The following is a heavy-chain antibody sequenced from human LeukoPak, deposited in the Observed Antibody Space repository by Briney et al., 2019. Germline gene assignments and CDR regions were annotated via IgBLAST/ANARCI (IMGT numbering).Heavy chain of an antibody. CDR1: GYTFTSYD. CDR2: MNPNSGNT. CDR3: ARGGYGDYFFDY. D-gene: IGHD4-17*01. Sequence: GESLKISCKASGYTFTSYDINWVRQATGQGLEWMGWMNPNSGNTGYAQKFQGRVTMTRNTSISTAYMELSSLRSEDTAVYYCARGGYGDYFFDYWGQGALVTVSS. J-gene: IGHJ4*02. V-gene: IGHV1-8*01.